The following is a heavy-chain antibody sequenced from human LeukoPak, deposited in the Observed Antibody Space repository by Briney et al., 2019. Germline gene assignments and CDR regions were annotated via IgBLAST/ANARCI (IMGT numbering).Heavy chain of an antibody. CDR3: ARHIVESTNDAFDI. J-gene: IGHJ3*02. CDR2: IYYSGST. V-gene: IGHV4-59*01. Sequence: SETLSLTCTVSGGSIRSYYWSWIRQPPGKGLEGIGYIYYSGSTNYSPSLKSRVTISVDTSKNQFSLKLSSVTAADTAVYYCARHIVESTNDAFDIWGKRAMLTVSP. D-gene: IGHD2-21*01. CDR1: GGSIRSYY.